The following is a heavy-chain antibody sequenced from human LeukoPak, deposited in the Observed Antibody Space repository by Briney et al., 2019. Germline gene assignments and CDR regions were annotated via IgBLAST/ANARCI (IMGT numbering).Heavy chain of an antibody. CDR2: ISGSGGST. CDR1: GFTFSSYA. CDR3: AKAGEQQLVLGEY. J-gene: IGHJ4*02. V-gene: IGHV3-23*01. D-gene: IGHD6-13*01. Sequence: GGSLRLSCAASGFTFSSYAMSWVRQAPGKGLEWVSAISGSGGSTYYADSVKGRFTISGDNSKNTLYLQMNSLRAEDTAVYYCAKAGEQQLVLGEYWGQGTLVTVSS.